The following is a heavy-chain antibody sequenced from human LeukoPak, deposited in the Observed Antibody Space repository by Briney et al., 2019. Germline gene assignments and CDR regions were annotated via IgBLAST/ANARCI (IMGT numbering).Heavy chain of an antibody. CDR1: GYTFTSYG. Sequence: ASVKVSCKASGYTFTSYGISWVRQAPGQGLEWMGWISAYNGNTNYAQKLQGRVTMTTDTSTSTAYMELRSLRSDDTAVYYCARVKNYYDSSGMASGFDYWGQGTLVTVSS. V-gene: IGHV1-18*01. J-gene: IGHJ4*02. CDR2: ISAYNGNT. D-gene: IGHD3-22*01. CDR3: ARVKNYYDSSGMASGFDY.